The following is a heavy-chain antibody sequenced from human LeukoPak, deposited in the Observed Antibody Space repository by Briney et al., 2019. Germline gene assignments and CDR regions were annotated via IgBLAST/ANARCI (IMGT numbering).Heavy chain of an antibody. Sequence: GGSLRLSCAASGVTFSSYAMSWVRQAPGKGLEGVSAISGSGGSTYNADSVKGRFTISRTNTKNSLYLQMNSLRAEDTAVYYCAKGRVRYSSGPTSGYSGMDVWGQGTTVTVSS. D-gene: IGHD6-19*01. CDR1: GVTFSSYA. J-gene: IGHJ6*02. CDR2: ISGSGGST. CDR3: AKGRVRYSSGPTSGYSGMDV. V-gene: IGHV3-23*01.